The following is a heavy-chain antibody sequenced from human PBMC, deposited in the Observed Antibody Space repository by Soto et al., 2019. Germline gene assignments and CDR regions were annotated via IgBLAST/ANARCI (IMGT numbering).Heavy chain of an antibody. CDR2: IWYDGSNK. CDR3: ARDPDILRIPDY. CDR1: GFTFSSYC. D-gene: IGHD3-9*01. V-gene: IGHV3-33*01. J-gene: IGHJ4*02. Sequence: GGSLRLPCPASGFTFSSYCMHWVRQAPGKGLEWVAVIWYDGSNKYYADSVKGRFTISRDNSKNTLYLKMNSLRAEDTAVYYCARDPDILRIPDYWGKGTLVTSPQ.